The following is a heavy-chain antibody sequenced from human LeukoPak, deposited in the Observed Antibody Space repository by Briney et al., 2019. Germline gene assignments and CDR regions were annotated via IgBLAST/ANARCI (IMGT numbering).Heavy chain of an antibody. CDR3: ARDPGQYGSGARGAFDI. CDR2: IYTSGST. D-gene: IGHD3-10*01. V-gene: IGHV4-4*07. Sequence: PSETLSLTRAVYGGSFSGYYWSWIRQPAGKGLEWIGRIYTSGSTNYNPSLKSRITMSIDTSKNHFSLKLSSVTAADTAVYYCARDPGQYGSGARGAFDIWGQGTMVTVSS. J-gene: IGHJ3*02. CDR1: GGSFSGYY.